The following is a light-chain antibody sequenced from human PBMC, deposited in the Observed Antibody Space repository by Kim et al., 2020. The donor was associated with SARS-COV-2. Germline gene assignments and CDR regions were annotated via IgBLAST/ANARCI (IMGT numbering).Light chain of an antibody. CDR3: QQSNNFPIT. J-gene: IGKJ5*01. CDR1: QGIASW. V-gene: IGKV1-12*01. CDR2: AAS. Sequence: DVQMTQSPSSVSASVGDTVTITCRASQGIASWLAWYQQKPGKAPKLLIYAASALPNGVSSRFSGSGSGRDFTLTIRSLQPEDVATYFCQQSNNFPITFGHGTRLEIK.